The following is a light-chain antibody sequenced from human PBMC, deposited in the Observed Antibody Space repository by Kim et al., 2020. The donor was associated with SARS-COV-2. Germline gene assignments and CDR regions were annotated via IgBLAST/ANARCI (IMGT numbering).Light chain of an antibody. CDR1: QSIGSY. J-gene: IGKJ1*01. V-gene: IGKV3-11*01. CDR2: DAS. Sequence: PGDSATLSCRASQSIGSYLAWYQQKPGQAPRLLISDASKRATGIPARFRGSGSGTDFTLTISSLEPADLAVYYCQQRTNWSWTFGQGTKVDIK. CDR3: QQRTNWSWT.